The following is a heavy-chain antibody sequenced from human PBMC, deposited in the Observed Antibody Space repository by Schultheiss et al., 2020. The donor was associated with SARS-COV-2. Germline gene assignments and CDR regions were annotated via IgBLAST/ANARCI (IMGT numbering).Heavy chain of an antibody. Sequence: GGSLRLSCAASGFTVSRNYMSWVRQAPGKGLEWVSIIYSGGSTFYADSVKGRFTISRDNSKNTLYLQMNSLRAEDTAVYYCASSKWLTSHDYWGQGTLVTVSS. CDR1: GFTVSRNY. CDR3: ASSKWLTSHDY. J-gene: IGHJ4*02. V-gene: IGHV3-53*01. D-gene: IGHD6-19*01. CDR2: IYSGGST.